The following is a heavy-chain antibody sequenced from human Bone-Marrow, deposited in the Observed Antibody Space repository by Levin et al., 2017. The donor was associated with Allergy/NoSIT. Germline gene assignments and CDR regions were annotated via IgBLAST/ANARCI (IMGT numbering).Heavy chain of an antibody. D-gene: IGHD3-16*01. CDR1: GDSINSNNW. Sequence: ASETLSLTCVVSGDSINSNNWWIWVRQPPGKGLQWLGEIYRSGTTNYNPSLKSRVTVSIDKSNNQFSLRLTSVTAADTGVYYCARQLSLSAWAYDFWGQGTLVTVSS. V-gene: IGHV4/OR15-8*02. CDR2: IYRSGTT. CDR3: ARQLSLSAWAYDF. J-gene: IGHJ4*02.